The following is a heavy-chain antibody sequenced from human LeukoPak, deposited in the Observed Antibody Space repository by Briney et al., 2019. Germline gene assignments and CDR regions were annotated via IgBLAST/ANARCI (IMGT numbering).Heavy chain of an antibody. D-gene: IGHD4-23*01. CDR1: GFTFDDYA. CDR3: AKRNRAGGNLRERSAFDI. J-gene: IGHJ3*02. Sequence: QPGGSLRLSCAASGFTFDDYAMHWVRQAPGKGLEWVSGISWNSGSIGYADSVKGRFTISRDNSKNTLYLQMNSLRAEDTAVYYCAKRNRAGGNLRERSAFDIWGQGTMVTVSS. CDR2: ISWNSGSI. V-gene: IGHV3-9*01.